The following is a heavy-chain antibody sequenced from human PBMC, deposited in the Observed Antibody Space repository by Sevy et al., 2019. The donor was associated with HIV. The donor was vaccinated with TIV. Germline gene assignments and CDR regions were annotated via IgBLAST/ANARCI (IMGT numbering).Heavy chain of an antibody. CDR2: IYYSGST. CDR3: ARDRRSYGDYETYYYYMDV. J-gene: IGHJ6*03. V-gene: IGHV4-31*03. D-gene: IGHD4-17*01. Sequence: SETLSLTCTVSGGSISSGGYYWSWIRQHPGKGLEWIGYIYYSGSTYYTPSLKSRVTISVDTSKNQFSLKLSSVTAADTAVYYCARDRRSYGDYETYYYYMDVWGKGTTVTVSS. CDR1: GGSISSGGYY.